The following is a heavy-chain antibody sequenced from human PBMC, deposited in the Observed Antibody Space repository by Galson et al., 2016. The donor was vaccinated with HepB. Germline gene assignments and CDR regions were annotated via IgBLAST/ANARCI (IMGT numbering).Heavy chain of an antibody. CDR2: IRSTSTTK. J-gene: IGHJ6*03. CDR3: VRKAVAAANTPRLSLAHYYMDV. D-gene: IGHD6-13*01. V-gene: IGHV3-48*02. CDR1: GFTFSSYS. Sequence: SLRLSCAASGFTFSSYSMNWVRQAPGKGLEWVSYIRSTSTTKYYADSVKGRFTISRDNANNSLYPQMNSLRDEDTAVYYCVRKAVAAANTPRLSLAHYYMDVWGKGTTVTVSS.